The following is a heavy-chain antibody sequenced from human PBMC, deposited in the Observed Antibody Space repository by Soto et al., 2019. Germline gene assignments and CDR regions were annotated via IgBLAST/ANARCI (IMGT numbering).Heavy chain of an antibody. Sequence: ASVKVSCKASGHTFTSYAIHWVRQAPGQSLEWMGWVDTGNGNTKYSQKFQGRVTITRDTYANTADMELSSLRSEDTAVYYCARDAKSDKRGVEAPQGDYFDYWGQGTLVTVSS. J-gene: IGHJ4*02. CDR1: GHTFTSYA. CDR2: VDTGNGNT. D-gene: IGHD2-2*01. CDR3: ARDAKSDKRGVEAPQGDYFDY. V-gene: IGHV1-3*04.